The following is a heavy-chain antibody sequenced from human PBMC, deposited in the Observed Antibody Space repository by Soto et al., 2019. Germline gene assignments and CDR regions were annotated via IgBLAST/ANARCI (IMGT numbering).Heavy chain of an antibody. CDR3: AREIVGATMGGHAFDI. J-gene: IGHJ3*02. D-gene: IGHD1-26*01. Sequence: GGSLRLSCAASGFSFSSYGMHLVSQAPGKGLEWVAVIWYDGSNKYYADSVKGRFTISRDNSKNTLYLQMNSLRAEDTAVYYCAREIVGATMGGHAFDIWGQGTMVTVSS. V-gene: IGHV3-33*01. CDR1: GFSFSSYG. CDR2: IWYDGSNK.